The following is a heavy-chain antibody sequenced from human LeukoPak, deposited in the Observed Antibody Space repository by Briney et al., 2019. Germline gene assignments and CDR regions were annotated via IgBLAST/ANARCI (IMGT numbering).Heavy chain of an antibody. J-gene: IGHJ4*02. CDR1: GFTFSSYA. CDR3: ARETLVGATGGRYFDY. V-gene: IGHV3-30-3*01. Sequence: GGSLRLSCAASGFTFSSYAMHWVRQASGKGLEWVAVISYDGSNKYYADSVKGRFTISRDNSKNTLYLQMNSLRAEDTAVYYCARETLVGATGGRYFDYWGQGTLVTVSS. CDR2: ISYDGSNK. D-gene: IGHD1-26*01.